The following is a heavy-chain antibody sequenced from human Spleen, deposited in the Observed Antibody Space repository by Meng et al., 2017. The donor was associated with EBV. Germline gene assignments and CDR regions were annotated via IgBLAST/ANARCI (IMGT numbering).Heavy chain of an antibody. CDR1: GDSISSFFY. Sequence: QRQARESAQGQVTPAETLPLPCTVSGDSISSFFYWGWIRQPPGRGLEWIGSVHYTGSTYYSPSLKSRVTVSVDTSKNQFSLRLTSVTAADTAVYYCARPFPSWQSPRLDPFGAWGQGTLVTVSS. D-gene: IGHD6-19*01. J-gene: IGHJ5*02. CDR2: VHYTGST. CDR3: ARPFPSWQSPRLDPFGA. V-gene: IGHV4-39*01.